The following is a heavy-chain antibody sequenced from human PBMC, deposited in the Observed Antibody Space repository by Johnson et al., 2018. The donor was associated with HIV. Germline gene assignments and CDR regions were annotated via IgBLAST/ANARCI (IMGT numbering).Heavy chain of an antibody. Sequence: VESGGGLVQPGGSLRLSCAASGFTFSSYDMHWVRQATGKGLEWVSAIGTAGDTYYPGSVKGRFTISRENAKNSLYLQMNSLRAGDTAVYYCARSLSSSWYEGAFDIWGQGTMVTVSS. J-gene: IGHJ3*02. V-gene: IGHV3-13*01. CDR1: GFTFSSYD. D-gene: IGHD6-13*01. CDR3: ARSLSSSWYEGAFDI. CDR2: IGTAGDT.